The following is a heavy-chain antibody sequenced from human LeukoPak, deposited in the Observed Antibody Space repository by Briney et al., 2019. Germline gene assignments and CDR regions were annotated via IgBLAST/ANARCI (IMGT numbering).Heavy chain of an antibody. J-gene: IGHJ4*02. CDR1: GFTFSNYG. V-gene: IGHV3-30*02. D-gene: IGHD5-12*01. Sequence: PGGSLTLSCVAYGFTFSNYGMHWVRQAPGKGLEWVAFIQYDGSNKYYADSVTGRFTISRDNSKNTLYLQMNSLRPEDMAVYYCAKVRGGYIAYDRYYDYWGQGTLVTISS. CDR2: IQYDGSNK. CDR3: AKVRGGYIAYDRYYDY.